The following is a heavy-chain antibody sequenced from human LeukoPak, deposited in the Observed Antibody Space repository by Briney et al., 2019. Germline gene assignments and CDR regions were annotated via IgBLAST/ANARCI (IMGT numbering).Heavy chain of an antibody. Sequence: ASVTVSCKASGYTFTGYYMHWVRQAPGQGLEGMGWINPKSGGKHYAQRVQGRVTMTRDTSISTAYMELSRLRSDDTAVYYCARGGYSSSWYLIDPWGQGTLVTVSS. J-gene: IGHJ5*02. V-gene: IGHV1-2*02. CDR3: ARGGYSSSWYLIDP. CDR1: GYTFTGYY. CDR2: INPKSGGK. D-gene: IGHD6-13*01.